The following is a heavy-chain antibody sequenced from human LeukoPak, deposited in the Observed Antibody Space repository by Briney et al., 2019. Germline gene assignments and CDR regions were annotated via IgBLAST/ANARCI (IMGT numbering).Heavy chain of an antibody. CDR3: ARGNAHAFDI. CDR1: GFTLSSYW. CDR2: INSEGSGI. J-gene: IGHJ3*02. Sequence: PGGSLRLSCAASGFTLSSYWMHWVRQLPGKGLVWVSRINSEGSGISYAGSVKGRFTISRDNAKNTLYLQMNSLRAEDTAVYYCARGNAHAFDIWGQGTMVTVSS. V-gene: IGHV3-74*01.